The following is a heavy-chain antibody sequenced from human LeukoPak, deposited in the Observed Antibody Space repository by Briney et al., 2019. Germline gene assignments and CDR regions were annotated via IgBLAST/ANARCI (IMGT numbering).Heavy chain of an antibody. CDR2: IYSGGST. Sequence: TGGSLRLSCAASGFTVSSNYMSWVRRAPGKGLEWVSVIYSGGSTYYADSVKGRFTISRDNSKNTLYLQMNSLRAEDTAVYYCAREGLGYCSSTSCSSWGQGTLVTVSS. V-gene: IGHV3-53*01. D-gene: IGHD2-2*01. CDR3: AREGLGYCSSTSCSS. J-gene: IGHJ4*02. CDR1: GFTVSSNY.